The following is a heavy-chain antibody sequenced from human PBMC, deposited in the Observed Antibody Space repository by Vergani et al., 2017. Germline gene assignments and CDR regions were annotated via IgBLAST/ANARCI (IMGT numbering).Heavy chain of an antibody. CDR2: IYYSGST. Sequence: QLQLQESGPGLVKPSETLSLTCTVSGGSISSSSYYWGWIRQPPGKGLEWIGSIYYSGSTNYNPSLKSRVTISVDTSKNQFSLKLSSVTAADTAVYYCARGDGAVAGYDYWGQGTLVTVSS. V-gene: IGHV4-39*01. CDR1: GGSISSSSYY. J-gene: IGHJ4*02. D-gene: IGHD6-19*01. CDR3: ARGDGAVAGYDY.